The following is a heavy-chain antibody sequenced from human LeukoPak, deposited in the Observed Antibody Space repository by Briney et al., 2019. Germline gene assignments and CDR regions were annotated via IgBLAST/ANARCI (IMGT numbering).Heavy chain of an antibody. CDR1: GFSFSDYY. D-gene: IGHD2-15*01. J-gene: IGHJ6*02. CDR3: ERDLIENLGYCSGGSCQYYYYYGMDV. CDR2: TSTMSSYT. Sequence: PGGSLRLSCAASGFSFSDYYMSWIRQAPGKGLEWVSYTSTMSSYTNYADSVKGRFTISRDNAKNSLYMHMNSLRVEDKAVYYCERDLIENLGYCSGGSCQYYYYYGMDVWGQGTTVTVS. V-gene: IGHV3-11*05.